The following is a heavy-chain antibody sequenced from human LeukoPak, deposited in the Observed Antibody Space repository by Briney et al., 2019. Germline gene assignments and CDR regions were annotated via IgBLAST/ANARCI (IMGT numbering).Heavy chain of an antibody. CDR2: IYYTGST. CDR3: ARWGLSIDY. J-gene: IGHJ4*02. CDR1: GGSITRGGYY. V-gene: IGHV4-30-4*08. D-gene: IGHD2/OR15-2a*01. Sequence: PSETLSLTCTVSGGSITRGGYYWSWIRQPPGKGLEWIGYIYYTGSTYYNPSLKSRVTISVDTSKNQFSLKLSSVTAADTAVYYCARWGLSIDYWGQGALVTVSS.